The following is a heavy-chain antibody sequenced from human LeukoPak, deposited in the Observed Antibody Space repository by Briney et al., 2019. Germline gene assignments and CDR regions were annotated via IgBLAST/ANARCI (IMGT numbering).Heavy chain of an antibody. J-gene: IGHJ4*02. V-gene: IGHV3-74*01. CDR1: GFTFSSYW. Sequence: GGSLRLSCVASGFTFSSYWMHWVRHAPGKGLVWVSHTNSDGSSTTYADSVKGRFTISRDNAKNTLYMQMNSLRAEDTAVYYCARDGLAAITFDYWGQGILVTAAS. CDR2: TNSDGSST. CDR3: ARDGLAAITFDY. D-gene: IGHD5-24*01.